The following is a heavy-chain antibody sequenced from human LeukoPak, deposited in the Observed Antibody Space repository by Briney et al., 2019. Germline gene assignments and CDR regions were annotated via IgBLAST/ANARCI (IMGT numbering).Heavy chain of an antibody. D-gene: IGHD3-3*01. CDR3: ATVHFGYFTF. CDR2: ISDNGRTK. CDR1: GFTFSSYW. J-gene: IGHJ4*02. Sequence: PGGSLRLSCAASGFTFSSYWMSWIRQAPGKGLEWVSHISDNGRTKYYANSVQGRFTVSRDNAKNSLYLQMNSLRADDTAVYYCATVHFGYFTFWGQGTLVPVSS. V-gene: IGHV3-11*01.